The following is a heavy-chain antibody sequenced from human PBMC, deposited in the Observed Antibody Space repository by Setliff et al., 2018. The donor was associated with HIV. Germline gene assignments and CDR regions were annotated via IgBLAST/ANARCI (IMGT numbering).Heavy chain of an antibody. D-gene: IGHD2-15*01. V-gene: IGHV3-74*01. CDR2: MNTDGSST. CDR1: GFTFSSYW. CDR3: ARGRGGGPDVFDI. Sequence: GGSLRLSCAASGFTFSSYWMHWVRQAPGKGLVWVFGMNTDGSSTRYADSVKGRFTISRDDAKNTLYLQMNSLRAEDTAFYYCARGRGGGPDVFDIWGQGTMVTVSS. J-gene: IGHJ3*02.